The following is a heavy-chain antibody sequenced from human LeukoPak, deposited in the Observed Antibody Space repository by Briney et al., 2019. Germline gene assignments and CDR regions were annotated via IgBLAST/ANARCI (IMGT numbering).Heavy chain of an antibody. Sequence: GGSLRLSCAASGFTFSSYAMSRVRQAPGKGLEWVSAISGSGGSTYYADSVKGRFTISRDNSKNTLYLQMNSLRAEDTAVYYCAKSSVRYFDWLTTPYYYYGMDVWGQGTTVTVSS. CDR1: GFTFSSYA. J-gene: IGHJ6*02. CDR2: ISGSGGST. V-gene: IGHV3-23*01. D-gene: IGHD3-9*01. CDR3: AKSSVRYFDWLTTPYYYYGMDV.